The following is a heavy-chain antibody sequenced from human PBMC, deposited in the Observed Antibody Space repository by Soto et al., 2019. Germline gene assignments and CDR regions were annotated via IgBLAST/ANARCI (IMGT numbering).Heavy chain of an antibody. J-gene: IGHJ4*02. D-gene: IGHD3-22*01. Sequence: QITLKESGPPLVKPTQTLTLTCTFSGFSLSTYGVSVGWIRQPPGKALEWLALIYWDNDKYYSPSLKSRLTITKDTSEIQVVLTMTTVDPVDTAKYYCAHSLASPYYYHCRGSSFTYWGQGTLVTVSP. V-gene: IGHV2-5*02. CDR1: GFSLSTYGVS. CDR2: IYWDNDK. CDR3: AHSLASPYYYHCRGSSFTY.